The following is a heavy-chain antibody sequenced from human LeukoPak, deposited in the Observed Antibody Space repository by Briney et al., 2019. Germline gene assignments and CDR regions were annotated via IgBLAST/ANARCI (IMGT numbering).Heavy chain of an antibody. Sequence: GGSLRLSCAASGFTVSSNYMGWVRQAPGKGLEWVSVIYSGGSTYYADSVKGRFTISRDNSKNTLYLQMNSLRAEDTAVYYCATGGGYCSGGSCYGYWGQGTLVTVSS. J-gene: IGHJ4*02. CDR2: IYSGGST. D-gene: IGHD2-15*01. CDR1: GFTVSSNY. CDR3: ATGGGYCSGGSCYGY. V-gene: IGHV3-66*01.